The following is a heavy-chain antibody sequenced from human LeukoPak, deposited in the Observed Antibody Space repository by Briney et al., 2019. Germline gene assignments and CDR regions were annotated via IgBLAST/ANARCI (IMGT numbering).Heavy chain of an antibody. CDR1: GFTFSNAW. D-gene: IGHD2-2*01. CDR2: IKSKTDGGTT. J-gene: IGHJ4*02. CDR3: TTDIVVVPAAV. Sequence: PGGSLRLSCAASGFTFSNAWMSWVRQAPGKGLEWVGRIKSKTDGGTTDYAAPVKGRFTISRDDSKNTLYLQMNSLKTGDTAVYYCTTDIVVVPAAVWGQGTLVTVSS. V-gene: IGHV3-15*01.